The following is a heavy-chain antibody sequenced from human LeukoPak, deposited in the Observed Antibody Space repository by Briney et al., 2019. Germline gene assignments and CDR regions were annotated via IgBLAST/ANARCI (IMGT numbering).Heavy chain of an antibody. Sequence: GASVKVSCKASGYTFIGYYMHWVRQAPGQGLEWMGGIIPIFGTANYAQKFQGRVTITADESTSTAYMELSSLRSEDTAVYYCARDLGGYSGEDYGMDVWGKGTTVTVSS. CDR2: IIPIFGTA. V-gene: IGHV1-69*13. D-gene: IGHD5-12*01. CDR3: ARDLGGYSGEDYGMDV. J-gene: IGHJ6*04. CDR1: GYTFIGYY.